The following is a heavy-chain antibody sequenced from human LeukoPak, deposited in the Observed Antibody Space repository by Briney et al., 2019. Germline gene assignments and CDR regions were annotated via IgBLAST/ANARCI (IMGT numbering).Heavy chain of an antibody. Sequence: ASVKVSCKASGYTFTSYGISWVRQAPGQGLEWMGWISAYNGNTNYAQKLQGRVTMTTDTSTSTAYMELRSLRSDDTAVYYCARENYYDSSGYSLDXWGQGXLVTVS. D-gene: IGHD3-22*01. CDR3: ARENYYDSSGYSLDX. CDR1: GYTFTSYG. J-gene: IGHJ4*02. CDR2: ISAYNGNT. V-gene: IGHV1-18*01.